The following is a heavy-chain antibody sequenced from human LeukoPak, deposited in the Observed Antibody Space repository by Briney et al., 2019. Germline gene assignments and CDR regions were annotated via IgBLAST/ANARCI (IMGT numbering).Heavy chain of an antibody. V-gene: IGHV1-8*01. CDR1: GYTFTSYD. CDR2: MNPNSGNT. J-gene: IGHJ5*02. Sequence: GASVTVSCKASGYTFTSYDINWVRQATGQRLEWMGWMNPNSGNTGYAKKFQGRVTMTRNTSMSTAYMELSSLRSEDSAVYYCARGPGNNTGWSAGMPKRWFDPWGQGTLVTVSS. CDR3: ARGPGNNTGWSAGMPKRWFDP. D-gene: IGHD6-19*01.